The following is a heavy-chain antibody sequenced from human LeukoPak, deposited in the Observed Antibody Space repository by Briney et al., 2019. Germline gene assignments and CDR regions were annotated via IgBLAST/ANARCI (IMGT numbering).Heavy chain of an antibody. V-gene: IGHV4-59*08. CDR1: GGSISSLY. J-gene: IGHJ4*02. Sequence: SQTLSLTCSVSGGSISSLYWSWIRQPPGKGLEWIGYIYYTGSTNYNPSLKSRVTMFVDMSKNQFSLRLSSVTAADTAVCYCARHRAYSSSSPFDYWGQGTLVTVSS. D-gene: IGHD6-6*01. CDR2: IYYTGST. CDR3: ARHRAYSSSSPFDY.